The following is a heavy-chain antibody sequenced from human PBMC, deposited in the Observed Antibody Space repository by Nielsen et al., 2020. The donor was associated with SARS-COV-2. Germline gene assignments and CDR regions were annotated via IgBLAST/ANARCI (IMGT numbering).Heavy chain of an antibody. D-gene: IGHD3-10*01. J-gene: IGHJ5*02. Sequence: GESLKISCAASGFTFSDYWMSWVRQAPGKGLEWVANINQDGTEKYYVDSVKGRFTISRDNAKNSLYLQMNSLRAEDTAVYYCARGRFGVPFDPWGQGTLVTVSS. CDR1: GFTFSDYW. CDR2: INQDGTEK. CDR3: ARGRFGVPFDP. V-gene: IGHV3-7*04.